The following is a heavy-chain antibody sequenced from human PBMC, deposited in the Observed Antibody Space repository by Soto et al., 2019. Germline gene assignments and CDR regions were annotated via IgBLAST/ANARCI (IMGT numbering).Heavy chain of an antibody. CDR3: ARQPDYMPAAWIFGP. Sequence: SETLSLTCTVSGGSISSGDYYWSWIRQHPGKGLEWIGYISYSGSTYYNPSLKSRVTVSVATSKNQFSLKLNSVTAADTAVYYCARQPDYMPAAWIFGPWGQGAQVTVSS. V-gene: IGHV4-31*02. CDR1: GGSISSGDYY. CDR2: ISYSGST. J-gene: IGHJ5*02. D-gene: IGHD2-2*01.